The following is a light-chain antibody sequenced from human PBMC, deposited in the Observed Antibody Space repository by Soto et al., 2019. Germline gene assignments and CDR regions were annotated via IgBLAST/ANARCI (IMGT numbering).Light chain of an antibody. CDR3: QSYDSSLSAPVV. J-gene: IGLJ2*01. V-gene: IGLV1-40*01. Sequence: QAVVTQPPSVSRAPGQRITISCTGSSSNIGAGYGVHWYQQLPGTAPKLLIYINNNRPSGVPDRFSGSKSGTSASLAITGLQPEDEADYYCQSYDSSLSAPVVFGGGTKLTVL. CDR1: SSNIGAGYG. CDR2: INN.